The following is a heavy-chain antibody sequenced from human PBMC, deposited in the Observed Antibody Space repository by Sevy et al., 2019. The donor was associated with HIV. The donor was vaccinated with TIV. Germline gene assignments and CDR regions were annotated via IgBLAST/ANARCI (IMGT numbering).Heavy chain of an antibody. J-gene: IGHJ6*02. CDR2: IWYDGSNK. V-gene: IGHV3-33*01. CDR1: GFTFSSYG. CDR3: ARGQCSGGSCYSLYYYYGMDV. Sequence: GGSLRLSCAASGFTFSSYGMHWVRQAPGKGLEWVAVIWYDGSNKYYADSVKGRFTISRDNSKNTLYLQMNSLRAEDTAVYYCARGQCSGGSCYSLYYYYGMDVWGQGPTVTVSS. D-gene: IGHD2-15*01.